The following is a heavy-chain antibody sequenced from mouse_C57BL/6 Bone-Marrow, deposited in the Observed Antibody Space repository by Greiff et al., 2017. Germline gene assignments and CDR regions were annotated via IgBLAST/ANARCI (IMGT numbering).Heavy chain of an antibody. J-gene: IGHJ2*01. V-gene: IGHV1-81*01. CDR1: GYTFTSYG. CDR2: IYPRSGNT. D-gene: IGHD1-1*01. Sequence: QVQLQQSGAELARPGASVKLSCKASGYTFTSYGISWVKQRTGQGLDWIGEIYPRSGNTYYNEKFKGKATLTVDKSSSTAYMDLRSLTSEDSAVYFCARRDYGPDYWDQGTALTVSS. CDR3: ARRDYGPDY.